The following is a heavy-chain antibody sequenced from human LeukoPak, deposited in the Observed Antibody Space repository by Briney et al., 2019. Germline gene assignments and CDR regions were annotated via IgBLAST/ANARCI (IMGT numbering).Heavy chain of an antibody. CDR1: GGSFSGYY. CDR3: ARAISLRFPMDV. V-gene: IGHV4-34*01. J-gene: IGHJ6*04. Sequence: SETLSLTCAVYGGSFSGYYWSWIRQPPGKGLEWIGEINHSGSTNYNPSLKSRVTISVDTSKNQFSLKLSSVTAADTAVYYCARAISLRFPMDVRGKGTTVTVSS. D-gene: IGHD3-3*01. CDR2: INHSGST.